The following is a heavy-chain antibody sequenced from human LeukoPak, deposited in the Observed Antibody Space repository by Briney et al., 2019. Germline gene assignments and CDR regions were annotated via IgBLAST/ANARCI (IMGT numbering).Heavy chain of an antibody. CDR1: GFTFSSYG. D-gene: IGHD3-10*01. V-gene: IGHV3-33*03. CDR3: ALAAYYGSGSWD. Sequence: GGSLRLSCAASGFTFSSYGMHWVRQAPGKGLEWVAVIWYDGSNKYYADSVKGRFTISRDNAKNSLYLQMNSLRAEDTAVYYCALAAYYGSGSWDWGQGTLVTVSS. J-gene: IGHJ4*02. CDR2: IWYDGSNK.